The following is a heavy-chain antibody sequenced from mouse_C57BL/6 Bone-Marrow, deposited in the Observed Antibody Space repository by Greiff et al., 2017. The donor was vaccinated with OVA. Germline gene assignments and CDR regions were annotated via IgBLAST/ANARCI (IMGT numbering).Heavy chain of an antibody. CDR3: ARHRALVYYGYWYFDV. Sequence: EVNVVESGGGLVQPGGSLKLSCAASGFTFSDYYMYWVRQTPEKRLEWVAYISNGGGSTYYPDTVQGRFTISRDNAKNTLYLQMSRLKTEDTAMYYGARHRALVYYGYWYFDVWGTGTTVTVSS. V-gene: IGHV5-12*01. CDR2: ISNGGGST. J-gene: IGHJ1*03. CDR1: GFTFSDYY. D-gene: IGHD2-1*01.